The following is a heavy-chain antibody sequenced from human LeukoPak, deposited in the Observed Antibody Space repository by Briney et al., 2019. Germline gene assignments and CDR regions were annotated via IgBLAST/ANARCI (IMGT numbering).Heavy chain of an antibody. D-gene: IGHD6-6*01. Sequence: ASVKVSCKASGYTFTSYDINWVRQATGQGLEWMGWMNPNSGNTGYAQKFQGRVTMTRNTSISTAYMELSSLRSGDTAVYYCARDVAARPFYYYGMDVWGQGTTVTVSS. CDR3: ARDVAARPFYYYGMDV. CDR1: GYTFTSYD. CDR2: MNPNSGNT. J-gene: IGHJ6*02. V-gene: IGHV1-8*01.